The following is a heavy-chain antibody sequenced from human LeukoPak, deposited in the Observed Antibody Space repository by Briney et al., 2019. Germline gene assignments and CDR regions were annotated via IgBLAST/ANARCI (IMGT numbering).Heavy chain of an antibody. CDR3: ARDHVMTTVTRVFDY. CDR2: IYYSGST. D-gene: IGHD4-17*01. J-gene: IGHJ4*02. CDR1: GGSIRRGGHY. Sequence: SQTLSLTCTVTGGSIRRGGHYWNWIRQHPGKGLEWIGYIYYSGSTYYNPSLKRRVTISVDTPKNPFSLKLSPATPADTARYYCARDHVMTTVTRVFDYWGQGTLVTVSS. V-gene: IGHV4-30-4*08.